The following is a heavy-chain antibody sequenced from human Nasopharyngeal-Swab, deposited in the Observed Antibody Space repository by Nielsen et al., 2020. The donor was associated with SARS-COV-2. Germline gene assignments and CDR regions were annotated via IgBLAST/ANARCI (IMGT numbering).Heavy chain of an antibody. CDR1: GFTFSNYA. CDR3: AKVRDGYNQGFDY. CDR2: IRVSGDTT. Sequence: GESLKISCTASGFTFSNYAMTWVRQAPGKGLEWVSSIRVSGDTTYYADSVKGRFTISRDNSKNTLYLQMDSLRAEDTAVYYCAKVRDGYNQGFDYWGQGTLVTVSS. V-gene: IGHV3-23*01. J-gene: IGHJ4*02. D-gene: IGHD5-24*01.